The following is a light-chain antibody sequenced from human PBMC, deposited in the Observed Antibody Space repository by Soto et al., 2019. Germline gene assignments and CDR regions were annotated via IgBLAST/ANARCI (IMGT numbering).Light chain of an antibody. CDR1: QGISNF. V-gene: IGKV1-27*01. Sequence: DIPMTQSPSSLSASVGDRVTITCRASQGISNFLAWYQQKPGKVPKLLISAASTLQSGVPSRFGGSGSGTDFTLTITSLQPEDVATYYCQKYSSVITFGQGTRLEIK. CDR2: AAS. J-gene: IGKJ5*01. CDR3: QKYSSVIT.